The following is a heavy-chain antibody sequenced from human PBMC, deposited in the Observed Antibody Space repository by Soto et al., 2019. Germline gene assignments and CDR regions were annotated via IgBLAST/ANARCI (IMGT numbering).Heavy chain of an antibody. J-gene: IGHJ6*03. CDR2: IIPILGIA. D-gene: IGHD3-10*01. CDR1: GGTFSSYT. CDR3: ASLNYGDYYYYYMDV. V-gene: IGHV1-69*02. Sequence: ASVKVSCKASGGTFSSYTISWVRQAPGQGLEWMGRIIPILGIANYAQKFQGRVTITADKSTSTAYMELSSLRSEDTAVYYCASLNYGDYYYYYMDVWGKGTTVTVSS.